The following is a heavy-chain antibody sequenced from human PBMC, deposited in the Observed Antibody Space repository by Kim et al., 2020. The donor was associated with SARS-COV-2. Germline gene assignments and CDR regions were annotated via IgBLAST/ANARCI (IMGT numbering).Heavy chain of an antibody. Sequence: GGSLRLSCAASGFTVSSNYMSWVRQAPGKGLEWVSVIYGGGSTYYADSVKGRFTISRDNSKNTLYLQMNSLRAEDTAVYFCARGYSSGWYAFDYWGQGTLVTVSS. V-gene: IGHV3-53*01. CDR1: GFTVSSNY. J-gene: IGHJ4*02. CDR2: IYGGGST. D-gene: IGHD6-19*01. CDR3: ARGYSSGWYAFDY.